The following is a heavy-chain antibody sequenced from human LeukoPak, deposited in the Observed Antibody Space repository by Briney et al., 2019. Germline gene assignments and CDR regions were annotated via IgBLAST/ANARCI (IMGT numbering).Heavy chain of an antibody. CDR2: IAFDGSRK. D-gene: IGHD3-3*01. J-gene: IGHJ5*02. CDR1: GFTFSGYG. CDR3: TRYDSSRFDP. Sequence: GTSLTLSCAGSGFTFSGYGMHWVRQAPGPGLEWVTGIAFDGSRKHYADSVKGRFTISRDNARNTMDLQMNSLRVEDTAVYHCTRYDSSRFDPWGQGTLVIVSS. V-gene: IGHV3-30*03.